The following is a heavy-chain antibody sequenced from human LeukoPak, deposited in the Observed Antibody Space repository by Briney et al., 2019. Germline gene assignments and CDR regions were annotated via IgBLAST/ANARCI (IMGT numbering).Heavy chain of an antibody. V-gene: IGHV3-7*01. CDR2: IKEDGSEK. CDR1: GFTFSSYW. CDR3: ARALAVAGTGY. D-gene: IGHD6-19*01. J-gene: IGHJ4*02. Sequence: GGSLRLSCAGSGFTFSSYWMSWVCQAPGKGLEWVANIKEDGSEKYYVDSVKGRFTISRDNAKNSLYLQMNSLRVEDTAVCYCARALAVAGTGYWGQGTLVTVSS.